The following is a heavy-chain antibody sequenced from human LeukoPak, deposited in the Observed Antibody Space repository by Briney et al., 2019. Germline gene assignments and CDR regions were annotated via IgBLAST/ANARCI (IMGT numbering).Heavy chain of an antibody. J-gene: IGHJ3*01. CDR3: ARVSCSSTSCPRRDALDV. CDR1: GGSFSGYY. D-gene: IGHD2-2*01. CDR2: INHSGST. V-gene: IGHV4-34*01. Sequence: SETLSLTCAVYGGSFSGYYWSWIRQPPGKGLEWIGEINHSGSTNYNPSLKSRVTISVDTSKNQFSLNLTSVTTADTAVYYCARVSCSSTSCPRRDALDVWGQGTMVTVSS.